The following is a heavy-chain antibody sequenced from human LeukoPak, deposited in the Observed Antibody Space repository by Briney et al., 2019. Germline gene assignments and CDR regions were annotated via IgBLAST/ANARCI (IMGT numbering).Heavy chain of an antibody. CDR1: GGSFSGYY. Sequence: SETLSLTCAVYGGSFSGYYWSWIRQPPGKGLEWIGEINHSGSTNYNPSLKSRVTISVDTSKNQFSLKLSSVTAADTAVYYCAREKGYDDYVGGDYYYYYMDVWGKGTTVTISS. D-gene: IGHD4-17*01. CDR2: INHSGST. J-gene: IGHJ6*03. CDR3: AREKGYDDYVGGDYYYYYMDV. V-gene: IGHV4-34*01.